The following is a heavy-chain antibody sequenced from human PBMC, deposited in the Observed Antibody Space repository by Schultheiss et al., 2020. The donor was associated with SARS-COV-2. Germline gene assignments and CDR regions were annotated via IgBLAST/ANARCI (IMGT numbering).Heavy chain of an antibody. Sequence: SETLSLTCAVSGGSISSGGYSWSWIRQPPGKGLEWIGYIYYSGSTYYNPSLKSRVTISVDTSKNQFSLKLSSVTAADTAVYYCARGLRFDPWGQGTLVTVSS. J-gene: IGHJ5*02. V-gene: IGHV4-31*11. CDR3: ARGLRFDP. CDR1: GGSISSGGYS. CDR2: IYYSGST.